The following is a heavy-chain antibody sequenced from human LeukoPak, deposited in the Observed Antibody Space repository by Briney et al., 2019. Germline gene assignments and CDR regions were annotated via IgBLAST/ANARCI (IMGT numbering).Heavy chain of an antibody. J-gene: IGHJ3*02. CDR3: ARERIVGATDAFDI. CDR2: IIPIFGTA. Sequence: ASVKVSCKASGGTFSSYAISWVRQAPGQGLEWMGGIIPIFGTANYAQKFQGRVTMTRDMSTSTVYMELSSLRSEDTAVYYCARERIVGATDAFDIWGQGTMVTVSS. CDR1: GGTFSSYA. D-gene: IGHD1-26*01. V-gene: IGHV1-69*05.